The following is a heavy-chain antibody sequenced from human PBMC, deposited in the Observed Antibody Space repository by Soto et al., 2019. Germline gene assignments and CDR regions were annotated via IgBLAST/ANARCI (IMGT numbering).Heavy chain of an antibody. Sequence: SVKVSCKASGGTFSSYAISWVRQAPGQGLEWMGGIIPIFGTANYAQKFQGRVTITADESTSTAYMELSSLRSEDTAVYYCAAGLGYCSGGSCYSGRPYYYGMDVWGQGTTVTVSS. CDR2: IIPIFGTA. J-gene: IGHJ6*02. V-gene: IGHV1-69*13. D-gene: IGHD2-15*01. CDR1: GGTFSSYA. CDR3: AAGLGYCSGGSCYSGRPYYYGMDV.